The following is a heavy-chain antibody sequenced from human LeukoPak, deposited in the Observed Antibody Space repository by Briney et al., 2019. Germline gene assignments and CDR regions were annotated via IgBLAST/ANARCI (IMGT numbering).Heavy chain of an antibody. CDR1: GYTFTSYY. CDR2: INPSGGST. J-gene: IGHJ3*02. Sequence: ASVKVSCKASGYTFTSYYMHWVRQAPGQGLEWMGIINPSGGSTSYAQKFQGRVTMTRDTSTSAVYMELSSLRSEDTAVYYCARDRGYSSGLDAFDIWGQGTMVTVPS. CDR3: ARDRGYSSGLDAFDI. V-gene: IGHV1-46*01. D-gene: IGHD6-19*01.